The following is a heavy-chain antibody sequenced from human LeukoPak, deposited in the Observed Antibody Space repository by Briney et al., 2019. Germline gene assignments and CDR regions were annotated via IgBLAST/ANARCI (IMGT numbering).Heavy chain of an antibody. D-gene: IGHD6-19*01. J-gene: IGHJ5*01. CDR2: IYTRGST. CDR1: GGSISSGSYY. CDR3: ARRRRYSSGWYES. V-gene: IGHV4-61*02. Sequence: PSQTLSLTCTVSGGSISSGSYYWSWIRQPAGKGLEWIGRIYTRGSTNYNPSLKSRVTISVDTSKNQFSLKLSSVTAADTAVYYCARRRRYSSGWYESWGQGTLVTVSS.